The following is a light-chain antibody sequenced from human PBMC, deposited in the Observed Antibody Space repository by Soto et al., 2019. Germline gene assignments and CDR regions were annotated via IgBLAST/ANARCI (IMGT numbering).Light chain of an antibody. V-gene: IGKV1-5*03. J-gene: IGKJ2*01. CDR1: QSISSW. CDR2: KAS. Sequence: DIQMTQSPSTLSASVGDRVTITCRASQSISSWLAWYQQKPGKAPKLLIYKASSLASGVPSRFSGSGSGTEFTLTISSLQPDDFATYYCQQYNSYSPYTFGQGTKLDIK. CDR3: QQYNSYSPYT.